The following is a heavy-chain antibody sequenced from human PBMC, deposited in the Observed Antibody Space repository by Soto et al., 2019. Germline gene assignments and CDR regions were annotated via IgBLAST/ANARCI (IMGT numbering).Heavy chain of an antibody. CDR2: MNPDTAKT. J-gene: IGHJ3*02. Sequence: QVQLVQSGAEGQKPGASVKDSCKASGYTLTAYDLVWVRKAPGQGLEWMGWMNPDTAKTASAQKFQGRLTMTRNTSISTAYMELTSLRSEDTAVYFCARSDGIALAFDIWGQGTVVTVSS. CDR3: ARSDGIALAFDI. D-gene: IGHD1-26*01. V-gene: IGHV1-8*02. CDR1: GYTLTAYD.